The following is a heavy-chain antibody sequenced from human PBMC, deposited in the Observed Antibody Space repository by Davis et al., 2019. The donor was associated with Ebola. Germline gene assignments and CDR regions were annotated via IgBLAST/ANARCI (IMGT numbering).Heavy chain of an antibody. D-gene: IGHD4-17*01. J-gene: IGHJ4*02. CDR3: TCTYGETDY. CDR2: IRSKANSYAT. CDR1: GFTFSGSA. Sequence: GESLKISCAASGFTFSGSAMHWVRQAPGKGLEWVGRIRSKANSYATAYAASVKGRFTISRDDSKNTAYLQMNSLKTEDTAVYYCTCTYGETDYWGQGTLVTVSS. V-gene: IGHV3-73*01.